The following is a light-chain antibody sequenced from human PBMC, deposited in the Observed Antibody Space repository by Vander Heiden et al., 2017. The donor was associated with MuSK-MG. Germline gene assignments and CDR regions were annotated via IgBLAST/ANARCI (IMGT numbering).Light chain of an antibody. CDR1: QTLLQNNGYNY. J-gene: IGKJ1*01. Sequence: EIVMTQSPVSVAVTPGEPASISCRSSQTLLQNNGYNYLDWYLQRPGQSPQLLIFLGSNRASGVSDRFSGSGSDTDFTLKISRVEADDVGVYYCRQALQTPRTFGQGTTVEI. V-gene: IGKV2-28*01. CDR3: RQALQTPRT. CDR2: LGS.